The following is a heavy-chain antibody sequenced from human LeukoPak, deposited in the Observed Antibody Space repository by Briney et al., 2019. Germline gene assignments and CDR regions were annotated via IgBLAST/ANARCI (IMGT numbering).Heavy chain of an antibody. CDR3: ARGTHYYDSSGDWFDP. CDR2: INPNSDGT. D-gene: IGHD3-22*01. Sequence: ASVKVSCKASGYTFTGYYMHWVRQAPGQGLEWMGWINPNSDGTNYAQKFQGWVTMTRDTSISTAYMELSRLRSDDTAVYYCARGTHYYDSSGDWFDPWGQGTLVTVSS. J-gene: IGHJ5*02. CDR1: GYTFTGYY. V-gene: IGHV1-2*04.